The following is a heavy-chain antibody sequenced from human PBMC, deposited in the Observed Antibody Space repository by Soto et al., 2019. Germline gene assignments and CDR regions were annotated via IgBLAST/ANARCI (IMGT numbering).Heavy chain of an antibody. J-gene: IGHJ3*02. V-gene: IGHV1-3*01. CDR2: VNAGNGNT. D-gene: IGHD4-17*01. CDR3: AISHDYGDKRGGAFAI. Sequence: QVRLVQSGAEVKKPGASVKVSCKASGYTFTSYAMHWVRQAPGQRLEWMGWVNAGNGNTKYSQKFQGSVTITRDTCASTAYMELSSLRAEDTAVHYCAISHDYGDKRGGAFAIWGQGTMVSVSS. CDR1: GYTFTSYA.